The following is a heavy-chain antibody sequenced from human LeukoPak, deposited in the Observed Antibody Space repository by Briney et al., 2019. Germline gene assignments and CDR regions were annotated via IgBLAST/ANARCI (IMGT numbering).Heavy chain of an antibody. D-gene: IGHD4-23*01. Sequence: SETLSLTCAVSGYSISSGYYWGWIRQPPGKGLEWIGSIYHSGSTYYNPSLKSRVTISVDTSKNQFSPKLSSVTAADTAVYYCARRDYGGNLDYWGQGTLVTVSS. CDR2: IYHSGST. CDR3: ARRDYGGNLDY. J-gene: IGHJ4*02. CDR1: GYSISSGYY. V-gene: IGHV4-38-2*01.